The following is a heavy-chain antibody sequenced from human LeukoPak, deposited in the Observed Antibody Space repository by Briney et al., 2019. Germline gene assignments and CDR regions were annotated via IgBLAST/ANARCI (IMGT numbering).Heavy chain of an antibody. CDR1: GFTFSSYS. D-gene: IGHD3-10*01. J-gene: IGHJ4*02. Sequence: GGSLRLSCAASGFTFSSYSMNWVRQAPGKGLEWVSSISSSSSYIYYADSVKGRITISRDNAKNSLYLQMNSLRAEDTAVYYCASFSYGSGSSYWGQGTLVTVSS. CDR3: ASFSYGSGSSY. V-gene: IGHV3-21*01. CDR2: ISSSSSYI.